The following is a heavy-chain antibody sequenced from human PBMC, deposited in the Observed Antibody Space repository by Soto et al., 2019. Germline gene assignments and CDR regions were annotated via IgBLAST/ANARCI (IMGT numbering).Heavy chain of an antibody. J-gene: IGHJ6*02. CDR1: GGSISSYY. CDR3: ARGMVRGVMDV. D-gene: IGHD3-10*01. CDR2: IYYSGST. Sequence: PSETLSLTCTVSGGSISSYYWSWIRQPPGKGLEWIGYIYYSGSTNYNPSLKSRVTISVDTSKNQFSLKLSSVTAADTAVYYCARGMVRGVMDVWGQGTTVTVSS. V-gene: IGHV4-59*12.